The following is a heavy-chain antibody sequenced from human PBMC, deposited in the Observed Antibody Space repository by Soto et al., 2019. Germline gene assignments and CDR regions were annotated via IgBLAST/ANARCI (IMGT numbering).Heavy chain of an antibody. CDR1: GYTFTYRY. D-gene: IGHD3-10*01. CDR2: ITPFNGNT. CDR3: ASTSAYMVRGVSDAFDI. J-gene: IGHJ3*02. Sequence: SVKVSCKASGYTFTYRYLHWVRQAPGQALEWMGWITPFNGNTNYAQKFQDRVTITRDRSMSTAYMELSSLRSEDTAMYYCASTSAYMVRGVSDAFDIWGQGTMVTVSS. V-gene: IGHV1-45*02.